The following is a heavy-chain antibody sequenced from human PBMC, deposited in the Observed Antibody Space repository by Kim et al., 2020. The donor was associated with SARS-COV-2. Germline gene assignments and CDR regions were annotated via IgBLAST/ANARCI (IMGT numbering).Heavy chain of an antibody. CDR1: GASIGSSSYY. D-gene: IGHD2-15*01. V-gene: IGHV4-39*02. CDR3: ARLLGYCSSGSCNDTEY. CDR2: IYYSGST. J-gene: IGHJ4*02. Sequence: SETLSLTCTVFGASIGSSSYYWGWIRQPPGKGLEWIGSIYYSGSTYYKPSLKSRVTISVDTSKKHFSLKLSSVTAADTAVYYCARLLGYCSSGSCNDTEYWGQGTLVTVSS.